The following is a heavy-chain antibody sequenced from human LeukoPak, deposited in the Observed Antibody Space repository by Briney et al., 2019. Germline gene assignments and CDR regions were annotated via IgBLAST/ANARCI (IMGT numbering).Heavy chain of an antibody. Sequence: GGSLRLSCAASGFTFSNAWMSWVRQAPGKGLEWVGRIKSKTDGWTTDYAAPVKGRFTISRDDSKNTLDLQMNSLKTEDTAVYYCTTADCSGGSCYSPGTAFDIWGQGTMVTVSS. J-gene: IGHJ3*02. CDR2: IKSKTDGWTT. D-gene: IGHD2-15*01. CDR3: TTADCSGGSCYSPGTAFDI. CDR1: GFTFSNAW. V-gene: IGHV3-15*01.